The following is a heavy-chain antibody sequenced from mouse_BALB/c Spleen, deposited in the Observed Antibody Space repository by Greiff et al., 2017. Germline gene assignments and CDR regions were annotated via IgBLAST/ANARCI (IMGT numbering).Heavy chain of an antibody. CDR2: ISSGGSYT. CDR3: ARKTTVYFDY. J-gene: IGHJ2*01. Sequence: EVQGVESGGGLVKPGGSLKLSCAASGFTFSSYAMSWVRQSPEKRLEWVAEISSGGSYTYYPDTVTGRFTISRDNAKNTLYLEMSSLRSEDTAMYYCARKTTVYFDYWGQGTTLTVSS. V-gene: IGHV5-9-4*01. CDR1: GFTFSSYA. D-gene: IGHD1-1*01.